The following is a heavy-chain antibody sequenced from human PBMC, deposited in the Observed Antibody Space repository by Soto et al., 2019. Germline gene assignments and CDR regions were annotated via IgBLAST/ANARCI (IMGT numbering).Heavy chain of an antibody. CDR3: ARAVAGHYYYYCMDV. J-gene: IGHJ6*02. V-gene: IGHV1-8*01. D-gene: IGHD6-19*01. CDR1: GYTFTSYD. CDR2: MNPNSGNT. Sequence: ASVKVSCKASGYTFTSYDINWVRQATGQGLEWMGWMNPNSGNTGYAQKFQGRVTMTRNTSISTAYMELSSLRSEDTAVYYCARAVAGHYYYYCMDVWGQGTTVTVSS.